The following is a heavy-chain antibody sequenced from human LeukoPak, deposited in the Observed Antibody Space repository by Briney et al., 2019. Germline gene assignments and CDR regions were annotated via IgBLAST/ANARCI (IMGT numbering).Heavy chain of an antibody. Sequence: GASVKLSCKPSVYTFTSYGISWVRQAPGQGLEWMGWISAYNGNTNYAQKLQGRVTMTRDKTTSKAYMELRSPRSDDTAVYYCARSADLNYGDPYFDYWGQGALVTVSS. CDR1: VYTFTSYG. CDR3: ARSADLNYGDPYFDY. D-gene: IGHD4-17*01. V-gene: IGHV1-18*04. CDR2: ISAYNGNT. J-gene: IGHJ4*02.